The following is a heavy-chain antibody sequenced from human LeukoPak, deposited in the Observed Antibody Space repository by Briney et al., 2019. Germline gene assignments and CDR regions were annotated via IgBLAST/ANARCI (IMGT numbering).Heavy chain of an antibody. J-gene: IGHJ6*02. CDR3: ARDAVDTANAV. Sequence: GGSLRLSCAASGFTFSSYWMNWVRQAPGKGLVWVSRIASDGSSTTYADSVKGRFSISRDNAKNTLYLQMNSLRAEDTAVYYCARDAVDTANAVWGQGTTVTVSS. D-gene: IGHD5-18*01. V-gene: IGHV3-74*01. CDR2: IASDGSST. CDR1: GFTFSSYW.